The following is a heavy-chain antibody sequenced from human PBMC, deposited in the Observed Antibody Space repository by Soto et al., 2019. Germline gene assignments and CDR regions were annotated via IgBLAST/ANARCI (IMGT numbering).Heavy chain of an antibody. J-gene: IGHJ6*02. D-gene: IGHD3-10*01. Sequence: QVQLVESGGGVVQPGRSLRLSCAASGFTFSSYAMHWVRQAPGKGLEWVAVISYDGSNKYYADSVKGRFTISRDNSKNTLYLQMNSLRAEDTAVYYCARDDYYGSESYFAYYYYYGMDVWGQGTTVTVSS. CDR3: ARDDYYGSESYFAYYYYYGMDV. CDR2: ISYDGSNK. V-gene: IGHV3-30-3*01. CDR1: GFTFSSYA.